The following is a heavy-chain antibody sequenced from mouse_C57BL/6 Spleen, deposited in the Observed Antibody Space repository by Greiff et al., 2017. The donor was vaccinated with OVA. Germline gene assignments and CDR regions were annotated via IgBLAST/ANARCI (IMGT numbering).Heavy chain of an antibody. CDR1: GFTFSSYG. J-gene: IGHJ1*03. CDR3: ARRSFDV. Sequence: EVQVVESGGDLVKPGGSLKLSCAASGFTFSSYGMSWVRQTPDKRLEWVATISSGGSYTYYPDSVKGRFTISRDNAKNTLYLQMSSLKSEDTAMYYCARRSFDVWGTGTTVTVSS. V-gene: IGHV5-6*01. CDR2: ISSGGSYT.